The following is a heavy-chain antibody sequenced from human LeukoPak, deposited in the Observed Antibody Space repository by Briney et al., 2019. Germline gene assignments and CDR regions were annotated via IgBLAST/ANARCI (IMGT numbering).Heavy chain of an antibody. CDR2: IGPTGSDR. D-gene: IGHD1-14*01. Sequence: GGSLRLSCAASGFTFSTSGFNWVRQAPGKGLEWVASIGPTGSDRNHADSIKGRFTISRDNANNFLYLQMNSLRAEDTAVYYCATETNGRHYDYWGQGALLTVSS. J-gene: IGHJ4*02. V-gene: IGHV3-21*06. CDR3: ATETNGRHYDY. CDR1: GFTFSTSG.